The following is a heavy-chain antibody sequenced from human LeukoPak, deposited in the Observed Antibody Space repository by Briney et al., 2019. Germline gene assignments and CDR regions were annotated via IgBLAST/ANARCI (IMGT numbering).Heavy chain of an antibody. CDR2: INPNSGDT. Sequence: GASVKVSCKASGYTFTGYYIHWVRQAPGQGLEWMGWINPNSGDTNYAQKFQGRVTMTRDTSISTAYMELSRLSSDDTSVYYCARDGGYNWNDVDYWGQGTLVTVSS. CDR3: ARDGGYNWNDVDY. J-gene: IGHJ4*02. V-gene: IGHV1-2*02. D-gene: IGHD1-1*01. CDR1: GYTFTGYY.